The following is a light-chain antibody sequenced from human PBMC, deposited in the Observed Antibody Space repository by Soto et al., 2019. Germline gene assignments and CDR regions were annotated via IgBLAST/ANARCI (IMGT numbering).Light chain of an antibody. CDR2: RNG. J-gene: IGLJ1*01. V-gene: IGLV1-47*01. CDR1: SSNIGTYY. CDR3: SSYAGSSNV. Sequence: QSVLTQPPSASGTPGQRVTISCSGSSSNIGTYYVDWYQQLPGTAPKLLIHRNGQRPSGVPDRFSGSKSGTSASLAISGLRSEDEADYYCSSYAGSSNVFGTGTKLTVL.